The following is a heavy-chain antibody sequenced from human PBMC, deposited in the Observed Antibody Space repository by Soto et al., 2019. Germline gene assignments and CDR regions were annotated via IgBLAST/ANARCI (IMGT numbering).Heavy chain of an antibody. CDR3: ARGHHAFDY. CDR1: GFTFSDYY. CDR2: VRNKANSHRT. J-gene: IGHJ4*02. Sequence: EVQLVESGGGLVQTGGSLRLSCAASGFTFSDYYMDWVRQAPGKGLEWVGRVRNKANSHRTEYAASVRGRFTISRDDSKNSMSLQMNSLKSEDTAVYYCARGHHAFDYWGQGTLVTVSS. V-gene: IGHV3-72*01.